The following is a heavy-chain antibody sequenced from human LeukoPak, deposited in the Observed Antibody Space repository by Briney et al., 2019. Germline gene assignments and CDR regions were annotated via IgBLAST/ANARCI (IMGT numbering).Heavy chain of an antibody. CDR2: ISSSSVYI. D-gene: IGHD3-10*01. Sequence: PGGSLRLSCVVSGFTFNTYSMNWVRQAPGKGLEWVSSISSSSVYIHYADSVKGRFTISRDNAKNSLYLQMNSLRAEDTAIYYCAEGAIYYGSGSFDHWGQGTLVTVSS. CDR3: AEGAIYYGSGSFDH. CDR1: GFTFNTYS. V-gene: IGHV3-21*04. J-gene: IGHJ4*02.